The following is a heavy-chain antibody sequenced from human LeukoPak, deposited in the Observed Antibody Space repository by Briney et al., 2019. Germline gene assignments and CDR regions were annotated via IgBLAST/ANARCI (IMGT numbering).Heavy chain of an antibody. CDR2: ISGSGGST. J-gene: IGHJ4*02. CDR1: GITLSNYG. CDR3: AKRGVVIRVILVGFHKEAYYFDS. V-gene: IGHV3-23*01. D-gene: IGHD3-10*01. Sequence: GGSLRLSCAVSGITLSNYGMSWVRQVPGKGLEWVAGISGSGGSTNYAASVKGRFTISRDNRKNTLYLQMNSLTAEDTVVYFCAKRGVVIRVILVGFHKEAYYFDSWGQGVLVTVSS.